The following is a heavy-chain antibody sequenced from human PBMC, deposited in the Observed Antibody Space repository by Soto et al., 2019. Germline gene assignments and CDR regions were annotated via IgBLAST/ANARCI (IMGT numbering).Heavy chain of an antibody. J-gene: IGHJ4*02. Sequence: GGSLRLSCAASGFTFSSYGMHWVRQAPGKGLEWVADIWYDGSNKYYADSVKGRFTISRDNAKNTLYLQMNSLRAEDTAVYYCARDGGYSSSFFLFDYWGQGTLVTVSS. V-gene: IGHV3-33*01. CDR1: GFTFSSYG. CDR2: IWYDGSNK. D-gene: IGHD6-13*01. CDR3: ARDGGYSSSFFLFDY.